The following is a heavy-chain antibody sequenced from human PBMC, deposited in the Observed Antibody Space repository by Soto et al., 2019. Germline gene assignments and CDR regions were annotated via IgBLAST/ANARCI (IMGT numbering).Heavy chain of an antibody. CDR1: GYSISSGYY. V-gene: IGHV4-38-2*01. J-gene: IGHJ6*02. D-gene: IGHD1-1*01. Sequence: PSETLSLTCAVSGYSISSGYYWGWIRQPPGKGLEWIGSIYHSGSTYYNPSLKSRVTISVDTSKNQFSLKLSSVTAADTAVYYCARTQLELTTTYYYYGMDVWGQGTTVTVSS. CDR3: ARTQLELTTTYYYYGMDV. CDR2: IYHSGST.